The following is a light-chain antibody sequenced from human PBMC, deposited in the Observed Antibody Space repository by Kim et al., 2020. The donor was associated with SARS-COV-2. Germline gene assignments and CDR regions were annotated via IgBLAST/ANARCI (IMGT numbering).Light chain of an antibody. J-gene: IGLJ2*01. CDR1: KLGEKY. CDR3: QAWDSSTVV. Sequence: VSPGQTASITCSGDKLGEKYACWYQQKPGQSPVLVIYQDSKRPSGIPERFSGSNSGNTATLTISGTQAMDEADYYCQAWDSSTVVFGGGTQLTVL. V-gene: IGLV3-1*01. CDR2: QDS.